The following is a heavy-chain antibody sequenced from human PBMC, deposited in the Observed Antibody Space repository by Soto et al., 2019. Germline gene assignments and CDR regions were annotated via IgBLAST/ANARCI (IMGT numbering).Heavy chain of an antibody. CDR1: GYTFTSYG. D-gene: IGHD1-1*01. J-gene: IGHJ4*01. CDR2: ISAHNGNT. V-gene: IGHV1-18*01. CDR3: ARGRYGDY. Sequence: QVHLVQSGAEVKKPGTSVKVSCKCSGYTFTSYGITWVRQAPGQGLEWMGWISAHNGNTDYAQKLQGRVTVTRDTSTSTAYMELRSLRSDDTAVYYCARGRYGDYWGHGALVTLSS.